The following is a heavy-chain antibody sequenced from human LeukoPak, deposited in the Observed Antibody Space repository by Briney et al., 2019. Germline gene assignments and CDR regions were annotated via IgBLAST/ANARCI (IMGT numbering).Heavy chain of an antibody. CDR1: GGSFSGYY. Sequence: PSETLSLTCAVYGGSFSGYYWSWIRQPPGKGLEWIGEINHSGSTNYNPSLKSRVTISVDTSKNQFSLKLSSVTAADTAVYYCARPKAYDFRSGLDAFDIWGQGTMVTVSS. CDR2: INHSGST. J-gene: IGHJ3*02. V-gene: IGHV4-34*01. CDR3: ARPKAYDFRSGLDAFDI. D-gene: IGHD3-3*01.